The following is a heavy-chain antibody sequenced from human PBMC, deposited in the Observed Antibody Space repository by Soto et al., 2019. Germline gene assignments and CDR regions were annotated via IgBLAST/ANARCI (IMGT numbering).Heavy chain of an antibody. D-gene: IGHD3-3*01. J-gene: IGHJ5*02. V-gene: IGHV4-38-2*01. CDR3: ARGIRLEVQSWLDP. Sequence: SETLSLTYAVSGYSISRGYYWGWIRQPPGKGLEWIGSIYHSGSTYYNPSLKSRVTISVDTSKNQFSLKLSSVTAADTAVYYCARGIRLEVQSWLDPWGRGPLIT. CDR1: GYSISRGYY. CDR2: IYHSGST.